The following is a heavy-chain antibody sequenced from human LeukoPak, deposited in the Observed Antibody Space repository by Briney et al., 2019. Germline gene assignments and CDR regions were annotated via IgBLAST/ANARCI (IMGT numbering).Heavy chain of an antibody. Sequence: GASVKVSCKASGYTFTSYDINWVRQATGQGLEWTGWMNPNSGNTGYAQKFQGRVTMTRNTSISTAYMELSSLRSEDTAVYYCARGRGYSYGLYRSEIDYWGQGTLATVSS. V-gene: IGHV1-8*01. CDR2: MNPNSGNT. J-gene: IGHJ4*02. D-gene: IGHD5-18*01. CDR3: ARGRGYSYGLYRSEIDY. CDR1: GYTFTSYD.